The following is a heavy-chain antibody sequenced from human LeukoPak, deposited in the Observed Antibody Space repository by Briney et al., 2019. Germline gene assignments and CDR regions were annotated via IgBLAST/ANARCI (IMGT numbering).Heavy chain of an antibody. D-gene: IGHD2-2*01. CDR1: GYTFTSYD. V-gene: IGHV1-69*05. J-gene: IGHJ4*02. CDR2: IIPIFGTA. CDR3: ARVGDCSSTSCSFDY. Sequence: ASVKVSCRASGYTFTSYDINWVRQAPGQGLEWMGGIIPIFGTANYAQKFQGRVTITTDESTSTAYMELSSLRSEDTAVYYCARVGDCSSTSCSFDYWGQGTLVTVSS.